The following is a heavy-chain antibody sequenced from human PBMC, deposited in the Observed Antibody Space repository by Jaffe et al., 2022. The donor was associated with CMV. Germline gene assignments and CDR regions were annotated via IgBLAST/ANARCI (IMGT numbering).Heavy chain of an antibody. CDR1: GFTFSSYG. D-gene: IGHD5-18*01. Sequence: QVQLVESGGGVVQPGRSLRLSCAASGFTFSSYGMHWVRQAPGKGLEWVAVIWYDGSNKYYADSVKGRFTISRDNSKNTLYLQMNSLRAEDTAVYYCAREIPRGYSYAPLDYWGQGTLVTVSS. CDR3: AREIPRGYSYAPLDY. J-gene: IGHJ4*02. V-gene: IGHV3-33*08. CDR2: IWYDGSNK.